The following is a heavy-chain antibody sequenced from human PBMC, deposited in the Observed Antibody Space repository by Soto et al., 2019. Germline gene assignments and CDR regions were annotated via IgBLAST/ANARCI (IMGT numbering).Heavy chain of an antibody. V-gene: IGHV3-48*01. D-gene: IGHD6-13*01. CDR2: IGSSSDTI. Sequence: GGSLRLSCAASGFTFSSYSMNWVRHAPGKGLEWVSYIGSSSDTIYEDSVKGRFTISRDNAKNSLYLQMNSLRVEDTAVYYCVRTPAGTNNWFDPWGQGTLVTVSS. J-gene: IGHJ5*02. CDR3: VRTPAGTNNWFDP. CDR1: GFTFSSYS.